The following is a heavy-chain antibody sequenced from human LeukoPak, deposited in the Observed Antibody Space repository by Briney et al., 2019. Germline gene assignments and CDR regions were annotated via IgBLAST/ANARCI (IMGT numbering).Heavy chain of an antibody. Sequence: GGSLRLSCAASGFTFSSYSMNWVRQAPGKGLEWVSYISSSSSTIYYADSVKGRFTISRDNAKNSLYLQMNSLRAEDTAVYYCAREEEWELPDYWGQGTLVIVSS. J-gene: IGHJ4*02. D-gene: IGHD1-26*01. CDR1: GFTFSSYS. CDR2: ISSSSSTI. V-gene: IGHV3-48*04. CDR3: AREEEWELPDY.